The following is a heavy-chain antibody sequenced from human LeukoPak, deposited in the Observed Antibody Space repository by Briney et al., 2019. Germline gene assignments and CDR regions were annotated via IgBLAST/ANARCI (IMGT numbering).Heavy chain of an antibody. CDR2: IRHDGTNK. D-gene: IGHD3-9*01. V-gene: IGHV3-30*02. CDR3: AKGFRYFDWFFDY. J-gene: IGHJ4*02. CDR1: GFTLRSYG. Sequence: PGGSLRLSCTSSGFTLRSYGMHWVRQAPGKGLEWVAFIRHDGTNKYYADSVKGRFTVSRDNSKNTLYLQMNSLRAEDTAVYYCAKGFRYFDWFFDYWGQGTLVTVSS.